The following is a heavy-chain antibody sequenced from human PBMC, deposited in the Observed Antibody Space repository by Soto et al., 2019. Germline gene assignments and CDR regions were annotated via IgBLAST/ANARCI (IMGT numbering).Heavy chain of an antibody. CDR3: ASPRDTIFGVVTGFPSYYYYGMDV. CDR1: GGTFSSYA. D-gene: IGHD3-3*01. V-gene: IGHV1-69*06. Sequence: GPPVKVSCKASGGTFSSYAISWVRQAPGQGLEWMGGIIPIFGTANYAQKFQGRVTITADKSTSTAYMELSSLRSEDTAVYYCASPRDTIFGVVTGFPSYYYYGMDVWGQGTTVTVSS. CDR2: IIPIFGTA. J-gene: IGHJ6*02.